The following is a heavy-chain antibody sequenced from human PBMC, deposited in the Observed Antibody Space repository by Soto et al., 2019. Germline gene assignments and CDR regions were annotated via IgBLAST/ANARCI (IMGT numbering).Heavy chain of an antibody. CDR2: ISGSGGST. D-gene: IGHD4-17*01. Sequence: EVQLLESGGGLVQPGGSLRLSCAASGFTFSSYAMSWVRQAPGKGLEWVSAISGSGGSTYYADSVKGRFTISRDNSKNTLYLQMSSLRAEVTAVYYCAKDGYYGDYVSFFDPWGQGTLVTVSS. V-gene: IGHV3-23*01. CDR3: AKDGYYGDYVSFFDP. CDR1: GFTFSSYA. J-gene: IGHJ5*02.